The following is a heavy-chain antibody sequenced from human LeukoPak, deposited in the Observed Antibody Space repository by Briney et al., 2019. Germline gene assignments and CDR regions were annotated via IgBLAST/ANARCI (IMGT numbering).Heavy chain of an antibody. D-gene: IGHD6-19*01. CDR2: IYYSGST. Sequence: SETLSLTCAVSGGSISSSSYSWGWIRQPPGKGLEWIGSIYYSGSTYYNPSLKSRVTISVDTSKNQFSLKLSSVTAADTAVYYCARAVAGGFDYWGQGTLVTVSS. J-gene: IGHJ4*02. CDR3: ARAVAGGFDY. CDR1: GGSISSSSYS. V-gene: IGHV4-39*01.